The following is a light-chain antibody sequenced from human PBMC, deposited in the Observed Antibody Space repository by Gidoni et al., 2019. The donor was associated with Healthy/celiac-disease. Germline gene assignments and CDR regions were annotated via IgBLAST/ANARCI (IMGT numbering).Light chain of an antibody. CDR2: AAS. J-gene: IGKJ4*01. Sequence: DSQMTQSPSSRSASVGDRVTITCRASQSISSYLNWYQQKPGQAPQLLIYAASSLQSGVPSRFSGSGSGTDFTLTISSLQPEDFATYYCQQSYSTPFTFGGGTKVEIK. V-gene: IGKV1-39*01. CDR3: QQSYSTPFT. CDR1: QSISSY.